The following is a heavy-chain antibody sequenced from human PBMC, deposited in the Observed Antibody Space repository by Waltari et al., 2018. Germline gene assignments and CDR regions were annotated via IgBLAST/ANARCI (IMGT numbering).Heavy chain of an antibody. CDR3: ARGLRIDWLRADWFDP. CDR2: INPNSGGT. Sequence: QVQLVQSGAAVKKPGASVKVSCKASGYTFTGYYMHWVRQAPGQGLEWMGWINPNSGGTNYAQKFQGRVTMTRDTSISTAYMELSRLRSDDTAVYYCARGLRIDWLRADWFDPWGQGTLVTVSS. J-gene: IGHJ5*02. D-gene: IGHD3-9*01. V-gene: IGHV1-2*02. CDR1: GYTFTGYY.